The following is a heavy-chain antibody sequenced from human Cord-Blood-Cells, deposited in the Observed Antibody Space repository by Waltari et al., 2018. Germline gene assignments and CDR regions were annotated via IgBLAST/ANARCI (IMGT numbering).Heavy chain of an antibody. D-gene: IGHD3-22*01. Sequence: EVQLVESGGGLVQPGGSLRLSCAASGFTFSSYWMSWFRQAPGKGLEWVVNIKQDGSEKYYVDSVKGRFTISRDNAKNSLYLQMNSLRAEDTAVYYCARSYYDSSGYFDYWGQGTLVTVSS. J-gene: IGHJ4*02. V-gene: IGHV3-7*01. CDR3: ARSYYDSSGYFDY. CDR1: GFTFSSYW. CDR2: IKQDGSEK.